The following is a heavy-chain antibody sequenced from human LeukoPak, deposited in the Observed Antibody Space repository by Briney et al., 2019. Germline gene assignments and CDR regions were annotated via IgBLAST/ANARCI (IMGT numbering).Heavy chain of an antibody. CDR2: IYTSGST. Sequence: SETLSLTCTVSGGSISSYYWSWIRQPPGEGLEWIGYIYTSGSTNYTPSLKSRVTISVDTSKNQFSLKLSSVTAADTAVYYCARQRYSSSDFDYWGQGTLVTVSS. CDR3: ARQRYSSSDFDY. CDR1: GGSISSYY. D-gene: IGHD6-6*01. V-gene: IGHV4-4*09. J-gene: IGHJ4*02.